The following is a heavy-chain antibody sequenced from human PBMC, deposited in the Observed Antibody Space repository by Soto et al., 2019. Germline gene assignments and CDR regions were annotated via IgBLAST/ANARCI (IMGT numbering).Heavy chain of an antibody. Sequence: SETLSLTCTVSGGSISSSSYYWGWIRQPPGKGLEWIGSIYYSGSTYYNPFLKSRVTISVDTSKNQFSLKLSSVTAADTAVYYCAGSYCSSTSCYDVTNWFDPWGQGTLVTVSS. D-gene: IGHD2-2*01. CDR3: AGSYCSSTSCYDVTNWFDP. CDR2: IYYSGST. CDR1: GGSISSSSYY. J-gene: IGHJ5*02. V-gene: IGHV4-39*01.